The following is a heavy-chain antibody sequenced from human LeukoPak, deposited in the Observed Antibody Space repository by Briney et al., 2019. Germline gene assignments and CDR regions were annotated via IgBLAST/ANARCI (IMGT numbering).Heavy chain of an antibody. D-gene: IGHD2-15*01. CDR3: ARAICSGGSCYSGPFDP. Sequence: SETLSLTCTVSGGSISSYYWSRIRQPPGKGLEWIGYIYYSGSTNYNPSLKSRATISVDASKNQFSLKLSSVTAADTAVYYCARAICSGGSCYSGPFDPWGQGTQVTVSS. CDR2: IYYSGST. J-gene: IGHJ5*02. V-gene: IGHV4-59*01. CDR1: GGSISSYY.